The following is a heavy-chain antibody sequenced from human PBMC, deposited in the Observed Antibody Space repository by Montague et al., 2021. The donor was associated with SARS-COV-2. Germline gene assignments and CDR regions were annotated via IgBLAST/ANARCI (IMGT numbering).Heavy chain of an antibody. CDR3: PRHGPFVVVTAIHDTFDI. CDR1: GGSISTYY. V-gene: IGHV4-59*08. J-gene: IGHJ3*02. D-gene: IGHD2-21*02. Sequence: SETLSLTCTVSGGSISTYYWSWIRQPPGKGLEWIGYIHYSGSTNYNPSLKSRVTISVDTSKNQFSLKLSSVTAADTAVYYCPRHGPFVVVTAIHDTFDIWGQVTMVTVSS. CDR2: IHYSGST.